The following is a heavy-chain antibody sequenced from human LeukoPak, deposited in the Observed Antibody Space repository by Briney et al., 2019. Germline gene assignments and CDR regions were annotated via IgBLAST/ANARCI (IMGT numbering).Heavy chain of an antibody. CDR3: TTAPSGSVVVVPAAINYYGMDV. D-gene: IGHD2-2*01. J-gene: IGHJ6*02. V-gene: IGHV3-15*01. CDR1: GFTFRNAW. CDR2: IKSKTDGGTT. Sequence: HGGSLRLSCAASGFTFRNAWMSWVREAPGKGLEWGGRIKSKTDGGTTDYAAPVKGRFTISRDDSKNTLYPQMNSLKTEDTAVYYCTTAPSGSVVVVPAAINYYGMDVWGQGTTVTVSS.